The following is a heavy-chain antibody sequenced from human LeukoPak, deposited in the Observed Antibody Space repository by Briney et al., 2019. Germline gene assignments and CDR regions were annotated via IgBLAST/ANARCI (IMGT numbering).Heavy chain of an antibody. CDR3: AKGGRITMVRGVIAAFDY. D-gene: IGHD3-10*01. CDR1: GFTFDDYA. J-gene: IGHJ4*02. Sequence: GGSLRLSCAASGFTFDDYAMHWVRQAPGKGLEWVSGISWNSGSIGYADSVKGRFTISRDNAKNSLYLRMNSLGAEDTALYYCAKGGRITMVRGVIAAFDYWGQGTLVTVSS. V-gene: IGHV3-9*01. CDR2: ISWNSGSI.